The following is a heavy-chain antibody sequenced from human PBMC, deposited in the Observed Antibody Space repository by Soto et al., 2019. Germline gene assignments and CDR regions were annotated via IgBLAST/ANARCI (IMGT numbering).Heavy chain of an antibody. J-gene: IGHJ3*02. CDR1: GFTFSSYW. CDR2: IKQDGSEK. V-gene: IGHV3-7*03. Sequence: GESLKISCAASGFTFSSYWMSWVRQAPGKGLEWVANIKQDGSEKYYADSVKGRFTISRDTSKNTLYLQMNSLRAEDTAIYYCARSTYTYGGRGAFDIWGQGTMVTVSS. CDR3: ARSTYTYGGRGAFDI. D-gene: IGHD5-18*01.